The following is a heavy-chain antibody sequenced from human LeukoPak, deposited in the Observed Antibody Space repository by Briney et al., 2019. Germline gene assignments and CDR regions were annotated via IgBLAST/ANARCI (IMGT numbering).Heavy chain of an antibody. J-gene: IGHJ5*02. CDR2: ISAYNGNT. D-gene: IGHD6-13*01. Sequence: ASVKVSCKASGYTFISYGISWVRQAPGQGLEWMGWISAYNGNTNYAQKLQGRVTMTTDTSTSTAYMELRSLRSDDTAVYYCARALSSRKDLSNWFDPWGQGTLVTVSS. CDR3: ARALSSRKDLSNWFDP. V-gene: IGHV1-18*01. CDR1: GYTFISYG.